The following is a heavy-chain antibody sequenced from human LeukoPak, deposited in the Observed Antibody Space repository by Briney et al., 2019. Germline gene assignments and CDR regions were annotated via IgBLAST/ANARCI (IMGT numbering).Heavy chain of an antibody. CDR3: AKGVGRIGTRYYYMDV. J-gene: IGHJ6*03. CDR1: GFTVSSNY. V-gene: IGHV3-66*01. D-gene: IGHD1-1*01. Sequence: GGSLRLSCAASGFTVSSNYMNWVRQAPGKGLEWVSVIHGGGGTSYADSVKGRFTISRDNSKNTLYLQMNSLRAEDTAVYYCAKGVGRIGTRYYYMDVWGKGTTVTVSS. CDR2: IHGGGGT.